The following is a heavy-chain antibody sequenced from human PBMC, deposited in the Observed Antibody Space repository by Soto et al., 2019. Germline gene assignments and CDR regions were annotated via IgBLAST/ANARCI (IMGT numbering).Heavy chain of an antibody. Sequence: GGSLRLSCAASEFTFSNYWMHWVRQAPGKGLVWVSRINTDGSSTSYADSVKGRFTISRDNAKNTLYLQMNSLRAEDTAMYYCTRDGGWIDYWGQGTVVTVSS. J-gene: IGHJ4*02. V-gene: IGHV3-74*01. CDR3: TRDGGWIDY. CDR1: EFTFSNYW. D-gene: IGHD6-19*01. CDR2: INTDGSST.